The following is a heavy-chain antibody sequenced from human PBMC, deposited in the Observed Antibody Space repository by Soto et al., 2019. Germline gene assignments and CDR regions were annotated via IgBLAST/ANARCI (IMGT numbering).Heavy chain of an antibody. J-gene: IGHJ4*02. Sequence: LSWEEYRYGFGCYARSSLRHYTGQGLEWMGWISAYSGNTVYTQRFKGRLTMATDTSTGTAYMELRSLRSDDTAVYYCARDFCESSGYCEYWGQGTLVTVSS. CDR1: RYGFGCYA. D-gene: IGHD3-22*01. V-gene: IGHV1-18*01. CDR2: ISAYSGNT. CDR3: ARDFCESSGYCEY.